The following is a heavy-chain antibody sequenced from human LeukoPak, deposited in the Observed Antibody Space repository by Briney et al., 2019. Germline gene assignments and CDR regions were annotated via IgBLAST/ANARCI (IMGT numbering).Heavy chain of an antibody. CDR1: GGSISSHY. CDR2: IYYSGST. V-gene: IGHV4-59*11. CDR3: ATLRDGYNYGIDY. D-gene: IGHD5-24*01. J-gene: IGHJ4*02. Sequence: SETLSLTCTVSGGSISSHYWSWVRQPPGKGLEWIGYIYYSGSTNYNPSLKSRVTISVDTSKNQFSLKLSSVTAADTAVYYCATLRDGYNYGIDYWGQGTLVNVSS.